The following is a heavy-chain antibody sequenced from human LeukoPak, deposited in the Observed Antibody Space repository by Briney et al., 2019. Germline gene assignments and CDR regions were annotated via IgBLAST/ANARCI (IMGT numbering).Heavy chain of an antibody. CDR2: IYHSGST. V-gene: IGHV4-38-2*02. J-gene: IGHJ4*02. D-gene: IGHD3-10*01. CDR1: GYSISSGYY. Sequence: SETLSLTCTVSGYSISSGYYWGWIRQPPGKGLEWIGSIYHSGSTYYNPSLKSRVTISVDTSKNQFSLKLSSVTAADTAVYYCARDRITMVRGVTPPDYWGQGTLVTVSS. CDR3: ARDRITMVRGVTPPDY.